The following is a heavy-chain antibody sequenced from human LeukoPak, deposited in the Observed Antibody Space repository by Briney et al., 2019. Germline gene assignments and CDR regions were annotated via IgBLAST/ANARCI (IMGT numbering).Heavy chain of an antibody. J-gene: IGHJ4*02. CDR3: ARGGRITIFGVVTGFDY. V-gene: IGHV1-18*01. CDR2: ISAYNGNT. Sequence: ASVKVSCKASGYTFTSYGISWVRQAPGQGLERMGWISAYNGNTNYAQKLQGRVTMTTDTSTSTAYMELRSLRSDDTAVYYCARGGRITIFGVVTGFDYWGQGTLVTVSS. D-gene: IGHD3-3*01. CDR1: GYTFTSYG.